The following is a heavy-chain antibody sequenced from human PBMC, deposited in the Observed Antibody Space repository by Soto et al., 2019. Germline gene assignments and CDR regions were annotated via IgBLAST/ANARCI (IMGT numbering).Heavy chain of an antibody. Sequence: ASVKVSCKASGYSFSSYGINWVRQAPGQGLEWMGWINTYNGNRNYAQKFEDRVTMTTATSTNTVYMELRSLKSDDTAIYYCARDRLRGYDSSGFYSWGQGTLFTVS. D-gene: IGHD3-22*01. CDR1: GYSFSSYG. J-gene: IGHJ4*02. V-gene: IGHV1-18*01. CDR2: INTYNGNR. CDR3: ARDRLRGYDSSGFYS.